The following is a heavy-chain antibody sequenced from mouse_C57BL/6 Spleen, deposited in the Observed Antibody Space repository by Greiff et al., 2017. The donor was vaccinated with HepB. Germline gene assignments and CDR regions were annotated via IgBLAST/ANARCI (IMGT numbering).Heavy chain of an antibody. Sequence: EVQLQQSGPELVKPGASVKISCKASGYTFTDYYMNWVKQSHGKSLEWIGDINPNNGGTSYNQKFKGKATLTVDKSSSTAYMELRSLTSEDSAVYYCARSELKSGFFDYWGQGTTLTVSS. V-gene: IGHV1-26*01. CDR1: GYTFTDYY. J-gene: IGHJ2*01. CDR2: INPNNGGT. CDR3: ARSELKSGFFDY. D-gene: IGHD1-3*01.